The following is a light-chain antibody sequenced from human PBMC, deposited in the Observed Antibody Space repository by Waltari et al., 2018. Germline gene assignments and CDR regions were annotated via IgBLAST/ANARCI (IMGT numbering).Light chain of an antibody. CDR3: AAWEDSLGVSYV. CDR2: RTN. Sequence: QSVPPQPPSTSGTPGQRVPISCSGTYSHLRSNPAFLYQPLPGTAPQLLIYRTNQRPSRVPDRLSGFKSGTSASLAISGLRSEDEADYYCAAWEDSLGVSYVFGSGSKVTV. J-gene: IGLJ1*01. CDR1: YSHLRSNP. V-gene: IGLV1-47*01.